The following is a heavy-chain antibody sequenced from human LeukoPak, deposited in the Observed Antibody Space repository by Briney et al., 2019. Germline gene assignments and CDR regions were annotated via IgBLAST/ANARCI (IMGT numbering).Heavy chain of an antibody. CDR2: IVVGSGNT. J-gene: IGHJ6*02. CDR1: GFTFTSSA. CDR3: AADDQTTVTGGYYYYGMDV. Sequence: SVKVSCKASGFTFTSSAMQWVRQARGQRLEWIGWIVVGSGNTNYAQKFQERVTITRDMSTSTAYMELSSLRSEDTAVYYCAADDQTTVTGGYYYYGMDVWGQGTTVTVSS. V-gene: IGHV1-58*02. D-gene: IGHD4-17*01.